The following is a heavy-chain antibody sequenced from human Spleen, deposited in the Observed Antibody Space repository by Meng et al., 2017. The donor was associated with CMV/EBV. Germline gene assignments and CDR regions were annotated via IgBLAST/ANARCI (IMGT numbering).Heavy chain of an antibody. CDR1: TFSTYA. CDR3: ARSHTLSGYGYDYRPLDY. J-gene: IGHJ4*02. CDR2: VIPMSRRP. D-gene: IGHD5-12*01. V-gene: IGHV1-69*01. Sequence: TFSTYAINWVRQAPVQGLEWMGGVIPMSRRPNYVQKFQGRVTITADESTSTGYMYLSSLRSEDTAVYYCARSHTLSGYGYDYRPLDYWGQGTLVTVSS.